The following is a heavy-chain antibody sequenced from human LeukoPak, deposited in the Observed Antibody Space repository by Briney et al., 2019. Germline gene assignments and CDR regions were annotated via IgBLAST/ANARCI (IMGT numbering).Heavy chain of an antibody. V-gene: IGHV1-3*01. CDR2: INAGNGNT. CDR3: ARDIYSGSYPFDY. Sequence: GASVKVSCKASGYTFTSYAMHWVRQAPGQRLEWMGWINAGNGNTKYSQEFQGRVTITRDTSTSTAYMELRSLRSDDTAVYYCARDIYSGSYPFDYWGQGTLVTVSS. CDR1: GYTFTSYA. J-gene: IGHJ4*02. D-gene: IGHD1-26*01.